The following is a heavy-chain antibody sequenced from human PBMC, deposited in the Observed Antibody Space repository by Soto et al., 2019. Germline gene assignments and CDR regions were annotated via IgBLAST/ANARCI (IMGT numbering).Heavy chain of an antibody. CDR2: ISGSGGST. D-gene: IGHD2-15*01. CDR1: GFTFSSYA. J-gene: IGHJ4*02. CDR3: AKDYPSAVVADPMWDY. V-gene: IGHV3-23*01. Sequence: GGSLRLSCAASGFTFSSYAMSWVRQAPGKGLEWVSAISGSGGSTYYADSVKGRFTISRDNSKNTLYLQMNSLRAEDTAVYYCAKDYPSAVVADPMWDYWGQGTLVTVAS.